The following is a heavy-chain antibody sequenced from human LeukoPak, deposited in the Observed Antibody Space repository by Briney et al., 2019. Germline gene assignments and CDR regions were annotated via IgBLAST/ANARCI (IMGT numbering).Heavy chain of an antibody. CDR1: GYSFTNYR. CDR2: IHPGDSDT. Sequence: GESLKISCKGSGYSFTNYRIGWVRQMPGKGLEWMGIIHPGDSDTRYSPSFQGQVTISADKSISTAYLQWSSLKASDTAMYYCARVGYYYYYGMDVWGKGTTVTVSS. CDR3: ARVGYYYYYGMDV. V-gene: IGHV5-51*01. J-gene: IGHJ6*04.